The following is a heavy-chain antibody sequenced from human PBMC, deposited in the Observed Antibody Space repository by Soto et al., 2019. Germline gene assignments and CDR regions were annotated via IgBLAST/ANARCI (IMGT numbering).Heavy chain of an antibody. V-gene: IGHV1-18*01. CDR1: GYAFNRYG. CDR2: ISAYDGDT. D-gene: IGHD3-10*01. CDR3: ARSIITYNMDV. J-gene: IGHJ6*02. Sequence: QVQLVQSGPEVRTPGASVKVSCRAFGYAFNRYGVSWVRQAPGQGLEWLGWISAYDGDTKYGQRLQGRLIMTTETSINTAYMEVRSLRSDDTAIYYCARSIITYNMDVWGQGTTVTVSS.